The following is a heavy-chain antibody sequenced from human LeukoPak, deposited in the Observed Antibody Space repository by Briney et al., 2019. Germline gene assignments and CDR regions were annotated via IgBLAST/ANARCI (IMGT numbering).Heavy chain of an antibody. CDR3: ARSTVRYFDWLLYGNWFDP. J-gene: IGHJ5*02. D-gene: IGHD3-9*01. CDR2: IYTSGST. CDR1: GGSISSGNYY. Sequence: PSETLSLTCTVSGGSISSGNYYWNWMRQPAGKGLEWIGRIYTSGSTNYNPSLKSRVTISVDTSKNQFSLKLSSVTAADTAVYYCARSTVRYFDWLLYGNWFDPWGQGTLVTVSS. V-gene: IGHV4-61*02.